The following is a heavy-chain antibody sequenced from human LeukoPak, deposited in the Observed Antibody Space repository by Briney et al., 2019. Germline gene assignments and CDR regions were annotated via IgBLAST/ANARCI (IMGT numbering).Heavy chain of an antibody. J-gene: IGHJ4*02. Sequence: ASVKVSCKASGYTFTGYYMHWVRQAPGQGLESMGRINPNSGGTNYAQKLQGRATMTRDTSISKAYMELSSLRSDDTAVYYCARGIVGATSYFDYWGQGTLVTVSS. CDR1: GYTFTGYY. V-gene: IGHV1-2*06. D-gene: IGHD1-26*01. CDR2: INPNSGGT. CDR3: ARGIVGATSYFDY.